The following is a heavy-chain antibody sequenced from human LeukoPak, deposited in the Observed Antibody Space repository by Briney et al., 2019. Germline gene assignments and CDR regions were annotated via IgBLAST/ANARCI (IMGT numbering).Heavy chain of an antibody. V-gene: IGHV4-59*08. J-gene: IGHJ6*03. CDR3: ARQHGDYRPPYYYYMDV. Sequence: PSETLSLTCTVSGGSISSYYWSWIRQPPGKGLERIGYIYYSGSTKYNPSLKSRVTISLDTSKNQFSLKLNSVTAADTAVYYCARQHGDYRPPYYYYMDVWGKGTTVTVSS. CDR1: GGSISSYY. D-gene: IGHD4-17*01. CDR2: IYYSGST.